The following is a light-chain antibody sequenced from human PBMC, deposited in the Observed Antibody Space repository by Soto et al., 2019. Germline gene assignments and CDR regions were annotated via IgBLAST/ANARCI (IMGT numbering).Light chain of an antibody. CDR1: QTVSSY. Sequence: EIVLTQSPATLSLSPGERATLSCRASQTVSSYLAWYQQKPGHAPRLLVYDASDRATGIPARFSGSGSGTDFTLTISSLEPEDFAVYYCQQHRTFGQGTRLEIK. V-gene: IGKV3-11*01. CDR2: DAS. CDR3: QQHRT. J-gene: IGKJ5*01.